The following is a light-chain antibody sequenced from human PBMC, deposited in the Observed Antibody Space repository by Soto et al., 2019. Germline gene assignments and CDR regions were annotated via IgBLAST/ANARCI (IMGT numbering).Light chain of an antibody. J-gene: IGKJ1*01. Sequence: EIVLTQSPGTLSLSPGERATLSCRASQSVSSSYLAWYQQKPGQAPRLLLYGASSRATGIPDRFSGSGSGTDFTLTISRPEPEDFAVYYCQQHGSSPWTFGQGTKVEIK. V-gene: IGKV3-20*01. CDR2: GAS. CDR3: QQHGSSPWT. CDR1: QSVSSSY.